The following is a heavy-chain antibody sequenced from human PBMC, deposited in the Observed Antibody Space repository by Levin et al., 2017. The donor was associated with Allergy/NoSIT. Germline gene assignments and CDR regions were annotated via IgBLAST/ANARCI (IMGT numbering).Heavy chain of an antibody. Sequence: SVKVSCKASGGTFSSYAISWVRQAPGQGPEWMGGIIPSFGSVKYAQKFQGRVTINADESTSTAYMELSSLRSEDTAVYYCARAEYSSSWYSHFDSWGQGTLVTVSS. J-gene: IGHJ4*02. CDR3: ARAEYSSSWYSHFDS. V-gene: IGHV1-69*13. D-gene: IGHD6-13*01. CDR2: IIPSFGSV. CDR1: GGTFSSYA.